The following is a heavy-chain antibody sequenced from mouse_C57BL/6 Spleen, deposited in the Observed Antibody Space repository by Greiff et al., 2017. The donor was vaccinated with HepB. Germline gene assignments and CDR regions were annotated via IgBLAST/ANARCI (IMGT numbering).Heavy chain of an antibody. Sequence: QVQLQQSGAELARPGASVKMSCKASGYTFTSYTMHWVKQRPGQGLEWIGYINPSSGYTKYNQKFKDKATLTADKSSSTAYMQLSSLTSEDSAVYYCARSVITTLHSRYFDVWGTGTTVTVSS. V-gene: IGHV1-4*01. CDR3: ARSVITTLHSRYFDV. CDR2: INPSSGYT. D-gene: IGHD1-1*01. J-gene: IGHJ1*03. CDR1: GYTFTSYT.